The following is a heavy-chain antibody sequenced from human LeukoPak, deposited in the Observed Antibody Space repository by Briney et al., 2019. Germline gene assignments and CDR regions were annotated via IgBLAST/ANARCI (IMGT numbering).Heavy chain of an antibody. D-gene: IGHD2-15*01. CDR2: IKQDGSEK. J-gene: IGHJ4*02. CDR1: GFTFSSYW. Sequence: GGSLRLSCAASGFTFSSYWMSWVRQAPGKGLEWVGNIKQDGSEKYYVDSVKGRFTISRDNAKNSLYLQMNSLRAEDTAVYYCAREGVVVVAATYFDYWGQGTLVTVSS. V-gene: IGHV3-7*03. CDR3: AREGVVVVAATYFDY.